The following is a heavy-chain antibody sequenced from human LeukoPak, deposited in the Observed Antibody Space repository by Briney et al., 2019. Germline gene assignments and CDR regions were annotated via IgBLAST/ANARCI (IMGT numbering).Heavy chain of an antibody. CDR3: ARQLGYCSSTSCYTVDY. J-gene: IGHJ4*02. CDR2: IYPGDSDT. CDR1: GYSFTSYW. V-gene: IGHV5-51*01. Sequence: GESLQISCKGSGYSFTSYWIGWVRQMPGKGLEWMGIIYPGDSDTRYSPSFQGQVTISADKSISTAYLQWSSLKASDTAMYCCARQLGYCSSTSCYTVDYWGQGTLVTVSS. D-gene: IGHD2-2*02.